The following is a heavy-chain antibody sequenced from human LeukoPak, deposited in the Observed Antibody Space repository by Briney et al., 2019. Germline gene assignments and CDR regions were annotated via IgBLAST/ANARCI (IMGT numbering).Heavy chain of an antibody. CDR1: GGSISSGGYS. J-gene: IGHJ4*02. Sequence: SQTLSLTCAVSGGSISSGGYSWSWIRQPPGKGLEWIGYIYHSGSTYYNPSLKSRVTISVDRSKNQFSLKLSSVTAADTAVYYCARGTWSDPFFDYWGQGTLVTVSS. V-gene: IGHV4-30-2*01. CDR3: ARGTWSDPFFDY. CDR2: IYHSGST. D-gene: IGHD2-15*01.